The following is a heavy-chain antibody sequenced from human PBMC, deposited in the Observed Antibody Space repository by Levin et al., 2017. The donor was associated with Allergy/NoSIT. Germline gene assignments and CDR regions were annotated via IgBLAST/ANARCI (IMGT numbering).Heavy chain of an antibody. CDR3: ASPLLTTVTTHFQH. CDR2: INHSGST. J-gene: IGHJ1*01. V-gene: IGHV4-34*01. D-gene: IGHD4-17*01. CDR1: GGSFSGYY. Sequence: SETLSLTCAVYGGSFSGYYWSWIRQPPGKGLEWIGEINHSGSTNYNPSLKSRVTISVDTSKNQFSLKLSSVTAADTAVYYCASPLLTTVTTHFQHWGQGTLVTVSS.